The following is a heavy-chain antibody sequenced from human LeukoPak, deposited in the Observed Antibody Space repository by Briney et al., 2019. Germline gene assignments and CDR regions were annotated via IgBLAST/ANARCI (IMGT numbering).Heavy chain of an antibody. CDR3: ASEYFPYYYLRY. Sequence: SETLSLTCTVSGGSISSSSYYWGWIRQPPGKGLEWIGSIYYSGSTYYNPSLKSRVTISVDTSKNQFSLKLSSVTAADTAVYYCASEYFPYYYLRYWGQGTLVTVSS. CDR1: GGSISSSSYY. V-gene: IGHV4-39*07. J-gene: IGHJ4*02. D-gene: IGHD3-10*01. CDR2: IYYSGST.